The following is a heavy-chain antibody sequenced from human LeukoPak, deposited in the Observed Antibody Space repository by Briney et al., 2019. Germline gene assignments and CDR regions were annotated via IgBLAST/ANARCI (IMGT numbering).Heavy chain of an antibody. J-gene: IGHJ6*02. CDR2: IYYSGST. CDR3: ATPRQKKPQNRYGMDV. Sequence: KPSETLSLTCTVPGGSISSSSYYWGWIRQPPGKGLEWIGSIYYSGSTYYNPSLKSRVTISVDTSKNQFSLKLSSVTAADTAVYYCATPRQKKPQNRYGMDVWGQGTTVTVSS. V-gene: IGHV4-39*01. CDR1: GGSISSSSYY.